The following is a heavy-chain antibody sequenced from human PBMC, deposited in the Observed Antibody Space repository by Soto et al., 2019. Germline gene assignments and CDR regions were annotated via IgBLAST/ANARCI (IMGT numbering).Heavy chain of an antibody. CDR3: ARDLQYSRLFYGMDV. V-gene: IGHV4-31*03. CDR1: GGSISSGGYY. Sequence: QVQLQESGPGLVKPSQTLSLTCTVSGGSISSGGYYWSWIRXHPGKGLEWIGYIYYSGSTYYNPSLKSRVTISVDTSKNQFSLKLSSVTAADTAVYYCARDLQYSRLFYGMDVWGQGTTVTVSS. D-gene: IGHD6-13*01. J-gene: IGHJ6*02. CDR2: IYYSGST.